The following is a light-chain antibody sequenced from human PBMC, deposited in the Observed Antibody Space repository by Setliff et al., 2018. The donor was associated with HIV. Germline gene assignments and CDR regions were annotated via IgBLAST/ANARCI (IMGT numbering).Light chain of an antibody. Sequence: QSALTQPASMSGSPGQSITISCIGTSSDVGGYDFVSWYQQRPGKAPKLIIFDVSERPSGVSHRFSGSKSGNTASLTISGLQTEDEADYFCASYRSPATYVFGIGTKVTVL. CDR1: SSDVGGYDF. CDR3: ASYRSPATYV. J-gene: IGLJ1*01. V-gene: IGLV2-14*03. CDR2: DVS.